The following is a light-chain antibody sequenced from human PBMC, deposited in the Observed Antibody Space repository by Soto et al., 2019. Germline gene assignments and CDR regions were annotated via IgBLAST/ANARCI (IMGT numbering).Light chain of an antibody. CDR3: QQYSSAST. CDR1: QSINNW. J-gene: IGKJ1*01. Sequence: DIQMTQSPSTLSASVGDRVTITSRASQSINNWLAWYQQKPGKAPKLLIYRASSLENGVPSRFSGRGSGTEFIFTITSLQPDDFATYYCQQYSSASTFGQGTKVEI. CDR2: RAS. V-gene: IGKV1-5*03.